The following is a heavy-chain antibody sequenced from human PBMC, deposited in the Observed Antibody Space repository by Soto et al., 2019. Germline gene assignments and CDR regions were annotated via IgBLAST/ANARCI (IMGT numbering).Heavy chain of an antibody. J-gene: IGHJ6*02. CDR1: GGTFSSYA. CDR3: ATHYYDSSGYYYYYYGMDV. Sequence: ASVKVSCKASGGTFSSYAISWVRQAPGQGLEWMGGIIPIFGTANYAQKFQGRVTITADESTSTAYMELSSLRSEDTAVYYCATHYYDSSGYYYYYYGMDVWGQGTTVTVS. D-gene: IGHD3-22*01. CDR2: IIPIFGTA. V-gene: IGHV1-69*13.